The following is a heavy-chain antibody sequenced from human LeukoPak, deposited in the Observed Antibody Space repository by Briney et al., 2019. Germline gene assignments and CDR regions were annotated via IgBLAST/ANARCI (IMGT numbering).Heavy chain of an antibody. CDR2: INPSGGST. CDR3: AREDYTDYSLDS. J-gene: IGHJ4*02. V-gene: IGHV1-46*01. CDR1: GYTFTSYY. D-gene: IGHD4-11*01. Sequence: ASVKVSCKASGYTFTSYYMHWVRQAPGQGLEWMGIINPSGGSTSYAQKFQGRVTMTRDTSISTAYMELSSLTSEDTAVYYCAREDYTDYSLDSWGQGTLVTVSS.